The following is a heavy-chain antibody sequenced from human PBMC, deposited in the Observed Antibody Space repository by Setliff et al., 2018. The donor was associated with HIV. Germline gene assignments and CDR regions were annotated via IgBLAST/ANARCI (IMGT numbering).Heavy chain of an antibody. Sequence: GASVKVSCKASGYTFTNYFMHWVRQAPGEGLEWVGRVDPEDGETRYAMKFQGRVTISADTSTDTTYLSLTSLRSQDTAVYYCATVRIVGATEFDYWGQGTVVTSPQ. CDR3: ATVRIVGATEFDY. V-gene: IGHV1-69-2*01. CDR2: VDPEDGET. CDR1: GYTFTNYF. J-gene: IGHJ4*02. D-gene: IGHD1-26*01.